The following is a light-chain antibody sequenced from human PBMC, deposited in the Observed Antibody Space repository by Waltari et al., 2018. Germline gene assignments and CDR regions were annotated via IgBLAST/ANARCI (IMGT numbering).Light chain of an antibody. CDR2: DVS. Sequence: QSALTQPRSVSASPGHSATTPCTGTSSHAGAYNYVSWYHQHPGQAPKVMIHDVSQRPSGVPDRFSGSKSGNTASLTIAGLQAEDEADYYCCSRAGSSVLFGGGTRLTVL. CDR1: SSHAGAYNY. V-gene: IGLV2-11*01. J-gene: IGLJ2*01. CDR3: CSRAGSSVL.